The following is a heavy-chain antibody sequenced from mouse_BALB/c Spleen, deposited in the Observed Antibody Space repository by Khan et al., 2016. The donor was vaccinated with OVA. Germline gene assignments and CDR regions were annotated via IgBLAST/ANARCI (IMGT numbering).Heavy chain of an antibody. D-gene: IGHD2-3*01. Sequence: QVQPKQSGAELAKPGASVKMSCMASGYTFTTYWMHWIKQRPGQGLEWIGYINPSTDYTEYNQKFKDKATLTTDKSSSTAYMQLNSLTSEDSAVYFCTRRELYDIFIYWGQGTQVTVSA. CDR1: GYTFTTYW. CDR2: INPSTDYT. J-gene: IGHJ3*01. V-gene: IGHV1-7*01. CDR3: TRRELYDIFIY.